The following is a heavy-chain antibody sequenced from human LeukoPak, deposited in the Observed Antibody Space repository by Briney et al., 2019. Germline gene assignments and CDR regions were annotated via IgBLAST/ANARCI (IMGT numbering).Heavy chain of an antibody. CDR3: ARVADGYTTYYFDY. V-gene: IGHV3-30-3*01. D-gene: IGHD5-24*01. CDR2: ISYDGSNK. Sequence: GRSLRLSCAASGFTFSSYAMHWVRQAPGKGLEWVAVISYDGSNKYYAGSVKGRFTISRDNSKNTLYLQMNSLRAEDTAVYYCARVADGYTTYYFDYWGQGTLVTVSS. J-gene: IGHJ4*02. CDR1: GFTFSSYA.